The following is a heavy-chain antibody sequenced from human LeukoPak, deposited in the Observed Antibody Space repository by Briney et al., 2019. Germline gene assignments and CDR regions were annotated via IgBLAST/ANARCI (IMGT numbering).Heavy chain of an antibody. CDR2: ISGSGGST. V-gene: IGHV3-23*01. CDR3: SKDAGSGTYGTFDY. Sequence: SGGSLRLSCAASGFTFSSYAMSWVRQAPGKGLEWVSAISGSGGSTYYADSVKGRFTISRDNSKNTLYLQMNSLRAEDTALYYCSKDAGSGTYGTFDYWGQGTLVIVSS. J-gene: IGHJ4*02. D-gene: IGHD3-10*01. CDR1: GFTFSSYA.